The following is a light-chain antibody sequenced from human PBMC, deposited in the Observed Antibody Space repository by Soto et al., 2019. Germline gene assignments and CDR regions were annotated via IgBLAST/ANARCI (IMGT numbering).Light chain of an antibody. V-gene: IGKV1-6*01. J-gene: IGKJ2*01. CDR1: QGIRTE. CDR3: LQDYNYPRT. Sequence: AIQMTQSPSSLSASVGDRVTITCRTSQGIRTELAWYQQKAGKAPQLLIFAATSLQSGVPSRFSGSGSGTDFTLTITSLQPEDFATYYCLQDYNYPRTFGQGTKLQIK. CDR2: AAT.